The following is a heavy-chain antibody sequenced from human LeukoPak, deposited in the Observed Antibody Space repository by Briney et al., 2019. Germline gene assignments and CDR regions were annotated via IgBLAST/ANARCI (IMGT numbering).Heavy chain of an antibody. Sequence: GGSLRLSCAASGFTFSSYAMHWVRQAPGKGLEWVAVISYDGSNKYYADSVKGRFTISRDNSKNTLYLQMNSLRAEDAAVYYCASLLPKYSSSTYDAFDIWGQGTMVTVSS. CDR3: ASLLPKYSSSTYDAFDI. D-gene: IGHD6-6*01. CDR2: ISYDGSNK. J-gene: IGHJ3*02. CDR1: GFTFSSYA. V-gene: IGHV3-30*01.